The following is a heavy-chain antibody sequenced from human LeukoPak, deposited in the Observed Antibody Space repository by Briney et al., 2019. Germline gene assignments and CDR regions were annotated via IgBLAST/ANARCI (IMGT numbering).Heavy chain of an antibody. CDR3: AKANWVSNADAVW. V-gene: IGHV3-23*01. J-gene: IGHJ4*02. D-gene: IGHD1-1*01. CDR1: GFTFSTYA. CDR2: IRGGGDT. Sequence: GESLTLSCAAVGFTFSTYAMSWVRQSPARGLEWVSSIRGGGDTFYADSVKGRFTLSRDDSRNTVFLQLNNLRVEDTAIYYCAKANWVSNADAVWGGQGTVVTVSS.